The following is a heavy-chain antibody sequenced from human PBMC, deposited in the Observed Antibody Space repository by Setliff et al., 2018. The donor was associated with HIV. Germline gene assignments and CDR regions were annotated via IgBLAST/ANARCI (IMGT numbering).Heavy chain of an antibody. J-gene: IGHJ4*02. Sequence: SVKVSCKASGGSFSSYSISWVRQAPGQGLEWMGGIIPIFGTVNYAQRFQGRVTITADESTSTAYMELSSLRSEDTAIYYCARDPYGYCTTTTCYVPGYWGQGTLVTVSS. CDR1: GGSFSSYS. D-gene: IGHD2-2*03. CDR3: ARDPYGYCTTTTCYVPGY. V-gene: IGHV1-69*13. CDR2: IIPIFGTV.